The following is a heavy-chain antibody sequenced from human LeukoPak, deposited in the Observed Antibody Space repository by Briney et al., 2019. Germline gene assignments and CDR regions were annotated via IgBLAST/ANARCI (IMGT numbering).Heavy chain of an antibody. CDR2: IYYSGST. CDR3: ASPSGFGPFDY. Sequence: SETLSLTCTVSGGSISSYYWSWIRQPPGKGLEWIGYIYYSGSTYYNPSLKSRVTISVDTSKNQFSLKLSSVTAADTAVYYCASPSGFGPFDYWGQGTLVTVSS. V-gene: IGHV4-59*12. CDR1: GGSISSYY. D-gene: IGHD3-10*01. J-gene: IGHJ4*02.